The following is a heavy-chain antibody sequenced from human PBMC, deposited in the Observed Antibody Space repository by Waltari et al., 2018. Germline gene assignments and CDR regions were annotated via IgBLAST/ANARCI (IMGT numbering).Heavy chain of an antibody. CDR3: AKLYCSSTSCYTLHFDY. CDR2: ISGSGGST. J-gene: IGHJ4*02. V-gene: IGHV3-23*04. Sequence: EVQLVESGGGLVQPGGSLRLSCSASGFTFSSYAMRWVRQAPGKGLEWVSAISGSGGSTYYAYSVKCRFTISRDNSKNTLYLQMNSLRAEDTAVYYCAKLYCSSTSCYTLHFDYWGQGTLVIVSS. D-gene: IGHD2-2*02. CDR1: GFTFSSYA.